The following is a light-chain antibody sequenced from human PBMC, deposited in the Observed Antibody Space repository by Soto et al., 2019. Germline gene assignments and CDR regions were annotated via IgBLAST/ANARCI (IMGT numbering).Light chain of an antibody. CDR3: QQYNNWPPIT. J-gene: IGKJ5*01. CDR1: QSVSSY. V-gene: IGKV3-15*01. Sequence: EIVLTQSPATLSFSPGESATLSCRASQSVSSYLAGYQQKHGQAPRRLIYYTSTRATGIPARFSGSGSGTEFTLTISSLLSEDFAVYYCQQYNNWPPITFGQGTRLEIK. CDR2: YTS.